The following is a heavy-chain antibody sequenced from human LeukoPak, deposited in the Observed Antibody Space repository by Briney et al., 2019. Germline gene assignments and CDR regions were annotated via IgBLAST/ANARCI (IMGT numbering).Heavy chain of an antibody. CDR1: GLIVSRSY. CDR2: IYSDGST. CDR3: ARVTPPTD. D-gene: IGHD1-14*01. V-gene: IGHV3-66*01. Sequence: GGSLRLSCAAPGLIVSRSYMTWVRQAPGKGLEWLSVIYSDGSTHYADSVKGRFIISRDNSKNTLYLQMNTLRAEDTAVYYCARVTPPTDWGQGTLVTVSS. J-gene: IGHJ4*02.